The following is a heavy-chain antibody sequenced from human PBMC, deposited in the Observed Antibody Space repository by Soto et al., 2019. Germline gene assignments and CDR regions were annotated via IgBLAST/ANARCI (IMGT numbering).Heavy chain of an antibody. CDR1: GGSISSYY. CDR2: IYYSGST. Sequence: SETLSLTCTVSGGSISSYYWSWIRQPPGKGLEWIGYIYYSGSTNYNPSLKSRVTISVDTSKNQFSLKLSSVTAADTAVYYCARVRPYSSSWYFYYYMDVWGKGTTVTVSS. CDR3: ARVRPYSSSWYFYYYMDV. J-gene: IGHJ6*03. V-gene: IGHV4-59*01. D-gene: IGHD6-13*01.